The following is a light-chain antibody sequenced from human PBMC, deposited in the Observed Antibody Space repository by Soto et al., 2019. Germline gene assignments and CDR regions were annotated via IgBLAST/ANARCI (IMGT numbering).Light chain of an antibody. J-gene: IGKJ2*01. CDR1: QSVRGDY. V-gene: IGKV3-20*01. CDR2: EAS. CDR3: HQYGNSPHT. Sequence: ELVSTQSPGTLSLSQGERLALSCRASQSVRGDYLAWYQQKPGQPPRLLIYEASRRAPGIPDRFTGSGSGTDFILTISRLEPEDLALYFCHQYGNSPHTFGQGTKVDIK.